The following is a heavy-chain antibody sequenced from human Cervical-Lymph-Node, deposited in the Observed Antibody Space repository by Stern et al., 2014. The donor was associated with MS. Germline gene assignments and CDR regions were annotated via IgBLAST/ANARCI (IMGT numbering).Heavy chain of an antibody. V-gene: IGHV5-10-1*03. CDR3: ARRCSRRIDAFDI. Sequence: EVQLVQSGAEGKKPGESLRISCKGSGYSFTSYWISWVRQMPGKGLEWMGRIDPSDSYTNYSPAFQGHVTISADKPISTAYLQWSSLKASDTAMYYCARRCSRRIDAFDIWGQGTMVTVSS. J-gene: IGHJ3*02. CDR2: IDPSDSYT. CDR1: GYSFTSYW. D-gene: IGHD2-15*01.